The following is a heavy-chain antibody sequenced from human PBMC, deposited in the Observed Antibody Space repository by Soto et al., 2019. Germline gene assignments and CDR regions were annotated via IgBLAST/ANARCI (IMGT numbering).Heavy chain of an antibody. V-gene: IGHV2-5*02. CDR2: IYWDDAK. J-gene: IGHJ4*02. CDR3: AHTGGGDRILDY. CDR1: GFSLSTRGVG. D-gene: IGHD3-16*01. Sequence: QITLKESGPTLVKPTQTLTLTCNFSGFSLSTRGVGVGWIRQPPGKALEWLTLIYWDDAKEYSPSLRSRLTNTKDTSKNHLVRTMTDMAPVDTATYYCAHTGGGDRILDYWGQGTLVTVSS.